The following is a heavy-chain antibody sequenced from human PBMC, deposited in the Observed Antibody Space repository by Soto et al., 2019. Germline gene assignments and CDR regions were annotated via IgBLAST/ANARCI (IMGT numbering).Heavy chain of an antibody. CDR1: GGTFSSYA. Sequence: GASVKVSCKASGGTFSSYAISWVRQATRQGLEWMGGIIPIFGTANCAQKFQGRVTITADESTSTAYMELNSLRAEDTAGYYCARDKRELLILSSWFSWGQGTLVPVSS. V-gene: IGHV1-69*13. D-gene: IGHD1-7*01. CDR2: IIPIFGTA. CDR3: ARDKRELLILSSWFS. J-gene: IGHJ5*02.